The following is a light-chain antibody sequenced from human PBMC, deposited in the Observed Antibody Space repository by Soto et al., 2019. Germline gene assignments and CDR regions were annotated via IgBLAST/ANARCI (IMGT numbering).Light chain of an antibody. J-gene: IGKJ1*01. CDR3: QQYTSYSPRT. CDR2: NAS. V-gene: IGKV3-20*01. CDR1: QSVSSSY. Sequence: EMVLTQSPVTLSLSPGEIATLSCSAIQSVSSSYLDWYQQKPGQAPRLLIYNASSRATGIQDRFSGSGSGTEFTLAISSLQPDDSATYYCQQYTSYSPRTFGQGTKVDIK.